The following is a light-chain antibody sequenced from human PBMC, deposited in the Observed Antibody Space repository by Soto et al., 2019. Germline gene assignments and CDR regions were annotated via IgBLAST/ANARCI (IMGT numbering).Light chain of an antibody. CDR3: SSYAGSNHLV. CDR2: EVS. Sequence: QSALTQPPSASGSPGQSVTISCTGTSSDVGGYNYVSWYQQHPGKAPKLMIYEVSKRPSGVPDRFSGSKSGNTASLTVSGLQAEDEADYYFSSYAGSNHLVFGGGTQLTVL. J-gene: IGLJ2*01. CDR1: SSDVGGYNY. V-gene: IGLV2-8*01.